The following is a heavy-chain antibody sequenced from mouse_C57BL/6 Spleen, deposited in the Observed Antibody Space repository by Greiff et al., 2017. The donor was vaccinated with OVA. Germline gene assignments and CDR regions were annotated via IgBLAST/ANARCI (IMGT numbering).Heavy chain of an antibody. CDR3: ARLGGSSYEYFDY. CDR2: IHPNSGST. CDR1: GYTFTSYW. V-gene: IGHV1-64*01. D-gene: IGHD1-1*01. J-gene: IGHJ2*01. Sequence: QVQLQQPGAELVKPGASVKLSCKASGYTFTSYWMHWVKQRPGQGLEWIGMIHPNSGSTNYNEKYKSKATLTVDKSSSTAYMQLSSLTSEDSAVYYCARLGGSSYEYFDYWGQGTTLTVSS.